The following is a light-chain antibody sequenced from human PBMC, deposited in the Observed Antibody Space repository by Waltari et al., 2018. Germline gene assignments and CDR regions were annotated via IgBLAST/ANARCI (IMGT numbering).Light chain of an antibody. CDR3: QQRSDWPHSIT. V-gene: IGKV3-11*01. J-gene: IGKJ5*01. CDR1: QSVSSY. Sequence: EILLTQSPATLSLSPGERATLSCRARQSVSSYLAWYQQKSGQAPRLLIYDASNRATDIPARFSGSGSGTDFTLTISSLEPDDFAVYYCQQRSDWPHSITFGQGTRLEIK. CDR2: DAS.